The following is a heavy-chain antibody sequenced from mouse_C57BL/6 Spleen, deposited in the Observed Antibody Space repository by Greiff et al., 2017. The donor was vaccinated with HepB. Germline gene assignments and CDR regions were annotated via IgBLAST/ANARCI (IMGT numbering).Heavy chain of an antibody. CDR3: YYGSSYDFFDY. V-gene: IGHV1-64*01. J-gene: IGHJ2*01. D-gene: IGHD1-1*01. CDR2: IHPNSGST. CDR1: GYTFTSYW. Sequence: QVQLQQPGAELVKPGASVKLSCKASGYTFTSYWMHWVKQRPGQGLEWIGMIHPNSGSTNYNEKFKSKATLTVDKSSSTAYMQLSSLTSEDSAVYYCYYGSSYDFFDYWGQGTTLTVSS.